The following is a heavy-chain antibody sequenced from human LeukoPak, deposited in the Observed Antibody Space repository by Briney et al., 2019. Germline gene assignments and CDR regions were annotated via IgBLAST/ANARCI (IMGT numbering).Heavy chain of an antibody. J-gene: IGHJ4*02. V-gene: IGHV4-30-4*01. D-gene: IGHD3-22*01. CDR2: IFYSGNT. CDR3: ARDSDSSGYEYYFDY. CDR1: GGSISCGDYY. Sequence: PSETLSLTCTVSGGSISCGDYYWSWIRQPPGKGLKWIGYIFYSGNTYYNPSLKSRVPISVDTSKNRFSLKLSSVTAADTAVYYCARDSDSSGYEYYFDYWGQGTLVTVSS.